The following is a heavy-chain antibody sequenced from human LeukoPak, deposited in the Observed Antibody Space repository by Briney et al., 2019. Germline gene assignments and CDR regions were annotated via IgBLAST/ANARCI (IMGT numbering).Heavy chain of an antibody. Sequence: SETLSLTCTVSGGSISSYYWSWIRQPAGKGLEWIGRIYTSGSTNYNPSLKSRVTMSVDTSKNQFSLKLSSVTAADTAVYYCARGGMYRTYYYGSGSWVFDPWGQGTLVTVSS. D-gene: IGHD3-10*01. V-gene: IGHV4-4*07. CDR2: IYTSGST. J-gene: IGHJ5*02. CDR3: ARGGMYRTYYYGSGSWVFDP. CDR1: GGSISSYY.